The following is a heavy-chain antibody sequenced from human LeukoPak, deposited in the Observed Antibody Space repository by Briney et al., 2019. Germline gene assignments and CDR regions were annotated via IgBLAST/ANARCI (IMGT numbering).Heavy chain of an antibody. Sequence: SETLSLTCTVSGGSISNYYWSWVRQPPGKGLEWIGYIYYSGSTTYNPSLKSRVTISVDASKNQFSLKLSSVTAADTAVYYCARRTYFDLWGRGTLVTVSS. CDR3: ARRTYFDL. V-gene: IGHV4-59*08. CDR1: GGSISNYY. CDR2: IYYSGST. J-gene: IGHJ2*01.